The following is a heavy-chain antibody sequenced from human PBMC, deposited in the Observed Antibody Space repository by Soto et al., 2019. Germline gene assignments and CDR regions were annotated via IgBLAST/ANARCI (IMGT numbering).Heavy chain of an antibody. CDR2: ISSSGSTI. D-gene: IGHD5-18*01. V-gene: IGHV3-48*03. Sequence: PGGSLRLSCAASGFTFSSYEMNWVRQAPGKGLEWVSYISSSGSTIYYADSVKGRFTISRDNAKNSLYLQMNSLRAEDTAVYYCARGRGYSYGPTIMDVWGQGTTVTVSS. CDR1: GFTFSSYE. CDR3: ARGRGYSYGPTIMDV. J-gene: IGHJ6*02.